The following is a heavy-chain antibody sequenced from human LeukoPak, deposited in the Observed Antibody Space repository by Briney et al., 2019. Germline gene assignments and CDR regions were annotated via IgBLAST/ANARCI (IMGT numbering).Heavy chain of an antibody. V-gene: IGHV4-59*01. Sequence: SETLSLTCTVSGGSISSYYWSWIRQPPGKGLEWIGYIYYSGSTNYNPSLKSRVTISVDTSKNQFSLKLSSVTAADTAVYYCARDFPDDRNPGQYCNGGSCYSPGVDAFDIWGQGTMVTVSS. CDR3: ARDFPDDRNPGQYCNGGSCYSPGVDAFDI. CDR2: IYYSGST. CDR1: GGSISSYY. J-gene: IGHJ3*02. D-gene: IGHD2-15*01.